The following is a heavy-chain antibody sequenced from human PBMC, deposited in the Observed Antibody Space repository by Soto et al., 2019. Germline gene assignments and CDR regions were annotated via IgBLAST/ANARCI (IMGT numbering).Heavy chain of an antibody. CDR1: GGTFSSYA. D-gene: IGHD5-12*01. CDR2: IIPISGTA. V-gene: IGHV1-69*01. Sequence: QVQLVQSGAEVKKPGSSVKVSCKASGGTFSSYAISWVRQAPGPGLEWMGGIIPISGTANYAQKFQGRVTITADESTSTDYMELRSPGAEDTAVDYCARERVATDLGIAGEKVLDGLYYFDYWGRGTLVAVSS. J-gene: IGHJ4*02. CDR3: ARERVATDLGIAGEKVLDGLYYFDY.